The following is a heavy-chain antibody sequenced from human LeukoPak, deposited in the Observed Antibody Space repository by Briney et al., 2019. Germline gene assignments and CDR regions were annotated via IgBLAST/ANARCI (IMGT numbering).Heavy chain of an antibody. J-gene: IGHJ4*02. D-gene: IGHD3-10*01. CDR3: AKDLSYYGSGSYSPPDY. V-gene: IGHV3-53*05. CDR1: GFTVSSNY. Sequence: GGSLRLSCAASGFTVSSNYMSWVRQAPGKGLEWVSVIYSGGSTYYADSVKGRFTISRDNSKNTLYLQMNSLRAEDTAVSYCAKDLSYYGSGSYSPPDYWGQGTLVTVSS. CDR2: IYSGGST.